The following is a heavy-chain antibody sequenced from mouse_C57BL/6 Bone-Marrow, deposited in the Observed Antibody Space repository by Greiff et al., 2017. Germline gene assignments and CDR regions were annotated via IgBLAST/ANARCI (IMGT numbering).Heavy chain of an antibody. J-gene: IGHJ4*01. CDR2: IHPNSGST. Sequence: VKLQQPGAELVKPGASVKLSCKASGYTFTSYWMHWVKQRPGQGLEWIGLIHPNSGSTNYNETFKSKATLPVDKSSSTAYMQLRSLTAGDSAVYYCARPVVYWGQGTSVTVSA. V-gene: IGHV1-64*01. CDR3: ARPVVY. D-gene: IGHD1-1*02. CDR1: GYTFTSYW.